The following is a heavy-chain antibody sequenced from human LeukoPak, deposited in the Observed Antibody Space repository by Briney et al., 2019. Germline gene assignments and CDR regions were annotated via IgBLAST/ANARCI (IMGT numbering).Heavy chain of an antibody. CDR3: AKGHTSTAP. J-gene: IGHJ4*02. Sequence: AGGSLRLSCAASGFSFNSYAMSWVSQAPGKGLGWVSSISGTGDTTYYADSVKGRFTVCRVSSKNTMYLQMNSLRVEDTAVHCCAKGHTSTAPWGQRTLVTVSS. D-gene: IGHD2-21*01. CDR2: ISGTGDTT. CDR1: GFSFNSYA. V-gene: IGHV3-23*01.